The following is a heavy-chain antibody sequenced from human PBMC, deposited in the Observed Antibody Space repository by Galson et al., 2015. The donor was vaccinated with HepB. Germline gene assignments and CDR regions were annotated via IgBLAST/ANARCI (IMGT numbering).Heavy chain of an antibody. D-gene: IGHD2-8*01. V-gene: IGHV3-7*03. Sequence: SLRLSCAASGFTFSGYAMSWVRQAPGKGLEWVANIKQDGGEKYYVDSVRCRFTISRDNAKNSLYLQMNSLRAEGTAVYYCAKDTDVMVFDYWGQVTLVTISS. CDR2: IKQDGGEK. CDR3: AKDTDVMVFDY. CDR1: GFTFSGYA. J-gene: IGHJ4*02.